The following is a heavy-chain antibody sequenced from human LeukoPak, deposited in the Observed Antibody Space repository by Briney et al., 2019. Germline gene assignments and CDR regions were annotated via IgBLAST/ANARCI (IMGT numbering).Heavy chain of an antibody. J-gene: IGHJ6*02. CDR2: INPSGGST. Sequence: ASVKVSCKASGYTFTSYYMHWVRQAPGQGLEWMGIINPSGGSTSYARKFQGRVTMTRDTSTSTVYMELSSLRSEDTAVYYCARYPAVSTPAYYYYGMDVWGQGTTVTVSS. CDR3: ARYPAVSTPAYYYYGMDV. D-gene: IGHD2-2*01. V-gene: IGHV1-46*01. CDR1: GYTFTSYY.